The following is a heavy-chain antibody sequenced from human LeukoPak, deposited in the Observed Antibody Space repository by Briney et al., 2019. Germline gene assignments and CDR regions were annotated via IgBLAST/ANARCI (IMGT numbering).Heavy chain of an antibody. CDR1: GGSISSSSYY. Sequence: SETLSLTCTVSGGSISSSSYYWGWIRQPPGKGLEWIGSIYYSGSTYYNPSLKSRVTISVDTSKNQFSLKLSSVTAADTAVYYCARTGLLWFGEANFDYWGQGTLATVSS. D-gene: IGHD3-10*01. CDR2: IYYSGST. V-gene: IGHV4-39*07. CDR3: ARTGLLWFGEANFDY. J-gene: IGHJ4*02.